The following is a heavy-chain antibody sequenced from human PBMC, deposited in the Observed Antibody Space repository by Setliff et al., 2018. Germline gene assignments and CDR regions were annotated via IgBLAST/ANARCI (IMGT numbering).Heavy chain of an antibody. J-gene: IGHJ6*03. Sequence: GASVKVSCKASGYTFTTYGISWVRQAPGQGLEWMGGFDPEDGETIYAQKFQGRVTMTEDTSTDTAYMELSSLRSEDTAVYYCARDKALRLLGYMDVWGKGTTVTVSS. D-gene: IGHD3-3*01. CDR1: GYTFTTYG. CDR2: FDPEDGET. V-gene: IGHV1-24*01. CDR3: ARDKALRLLGYMDV.